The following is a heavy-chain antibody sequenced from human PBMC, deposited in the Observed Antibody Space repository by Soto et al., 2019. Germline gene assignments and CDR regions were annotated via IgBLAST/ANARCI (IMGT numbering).Heavy chain of an antibody. CDR1: GYTFTSYG. J-gene: IGHJ6*02. CDR3: AREGTYSSSWYSAAYYYYYGMDV. Sequence: QVQLVQSGAEVKKPGASVKVSCKASGYTFTSYGISWVRQAPGQGLEWMGWISAYNGNTNYAQKLQGRVTMTTDTSTSTAYMELRSLRSDDTAVYYCAREGTYSSSWYSAAYYYYYGMDVWGQGTTVTVSS. D-gene: IGHD6-13*01. V-gene: IGHV1-18*01. CDR2: ISAYNGNT.